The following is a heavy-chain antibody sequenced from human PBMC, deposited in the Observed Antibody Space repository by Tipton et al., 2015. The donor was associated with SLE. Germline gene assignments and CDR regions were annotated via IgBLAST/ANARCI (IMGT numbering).Heavy chain of an antibody. CDR3: AAELVDAFDI. J-gene: IGHJ3*02. CDR2: ISYDGSNK. CDR1: GFTFSTYT. D-gene: IGHD6-13*01. Sequence: SLRLSCAASGFTFSTYTMHWVRQAPGKGLEWVTIISYDGSNKYYADSVKGRFTISRGNSKNTLYLQMNSLRTDDTAVYYCAAELVDAFDIWGQGTMVAVSS. V-gene: IGHV3-30*04.